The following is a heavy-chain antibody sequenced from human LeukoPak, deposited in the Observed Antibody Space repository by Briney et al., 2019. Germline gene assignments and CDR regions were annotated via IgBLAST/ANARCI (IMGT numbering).Heavy chain of an antibody. Sequence: SETLSLTCTVSGGSISSGSYYWGWIRQPPGKGLEWIGSIYYSGSTYYNPSIKSRVTISVDTSKNQFSLKLSSVTAADTAVYYCASLPLGGAFDIWGQGTMVTVSS. CDR2: IYYSGST. CDR1: GGSISSGSYY. V-gene: IGHV4-39*01. CDR3: ASLPLGGAFDI. D-gene: IGHD3-16*01. J-gene: IGHJ3*02.